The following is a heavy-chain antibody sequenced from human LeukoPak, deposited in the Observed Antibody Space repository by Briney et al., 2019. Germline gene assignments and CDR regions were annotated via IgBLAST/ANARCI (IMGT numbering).Heavy chain of an antibody. CDR2: ISWNSGSI. CDR1: GFTFDDYA. D-gene: IGHD1-1*01. CDR3: AKALERRIYYYGMDV. Sequence: PGGSLRLSCAASGFTFDDYAMHWVRQAPGKGLEWVSGISWNSGSIGYADSVKGRFTISRDNAKNSLYLQMSSLRAEDTALYYCAKALERRIYYYGMDVWGQGTTVTVSS. V-gene: IGHV3-9*01. J-gene: IGHJ6*02.